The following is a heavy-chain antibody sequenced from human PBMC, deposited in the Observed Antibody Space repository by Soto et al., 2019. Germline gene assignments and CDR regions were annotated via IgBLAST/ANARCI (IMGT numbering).Heavy chain of an antibody. Sequence: QVQLVQSGAEVKKPGASVKVSCKASGYTFTSYGISWVRQAPGQGLEWMGWICAYNGNTNYAQKLQGRVTMTTDTSTSTAYMELRSLRSDDTAVYYCARWDIVLVPAAMVWFDPWGQGTLVTVSS. D-gene: IGHD2-2*01. CDR1: GYTFTSYG. CDR2: ICAYNGNT. CDR3: ARWDIVLVPAAMVWFDP. V-gene: IGHV1-18*01. J-gene: IGHJ5*02.